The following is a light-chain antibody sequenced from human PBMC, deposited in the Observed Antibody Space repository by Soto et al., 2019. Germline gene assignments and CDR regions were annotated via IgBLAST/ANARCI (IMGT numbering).Light chain of an antibody. Sequence: QSVLTQPPSVSAAPGQTVTISCSGSSSNIGKNYVSWYQQLPGTAPKLLIYDNNKRPSGIPDRFSGSKSGTSATLGITGLQTGDEADYYCETWDSSLSGTPVVFGGGTKVTVL. J-gene: IGLJ2*01. V-gene: IGLV1-51*01. CDR3: ETWDSSLSGTPVV. CDR2: DNN. CDR1: SSNIGKNY.